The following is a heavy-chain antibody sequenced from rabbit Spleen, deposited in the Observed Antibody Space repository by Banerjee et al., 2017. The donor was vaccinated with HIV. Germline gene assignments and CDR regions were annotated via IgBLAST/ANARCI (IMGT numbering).Heavy chain of an antibody. CDR1: GFSFSSSDY. Sequence: QEQLEESGGDLVKPGASLTLTCTASGFSFSSSDYMCWVRQAPGKGLEWISCIAGSSSGFTYSATWAKGRFTISRTSSTTVTLQMTSLTAADTATYFCARDLVAVIGWNFSLWGQGTLVTVS. V-gene: IGHV1S45*01. J-gene: IGHJ4*01. CDR3: ARDLVAVIGWNFSL. CDR2: IAGSSSGFT. D-gene: IGHD1-1*01.